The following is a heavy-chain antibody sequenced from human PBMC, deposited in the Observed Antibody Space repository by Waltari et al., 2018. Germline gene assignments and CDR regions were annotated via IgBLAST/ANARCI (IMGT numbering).Heavy chain of an antibody. D-gene: IGHD5-12*01. Sequence: QVQLQESGPGLVKPSGTLSLTCAVSGGSISSSNWWSWVRQPPGKGLEWIGEIYHSGSTNYNPSLKSRVTISRDNAKNSLYLQMNSLRAEDTAVYYCARDSLVGDGGYPYWGQGTLVTVSS. J-gene: IGHJ4*02. CDR1: GGSISSSNW. CDR3: ARDSLVGDGGYPY. CDR2: IYHSGST. V-gene: IGHV4-4*02.